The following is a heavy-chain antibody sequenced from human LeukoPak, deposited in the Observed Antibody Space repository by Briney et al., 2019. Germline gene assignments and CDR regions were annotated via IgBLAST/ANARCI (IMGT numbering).Heavy chain of an antibody. Sequence: GGSLRLSCAASGLTFSSYAMHWVRQAPGKGLEWVAVISYDGSNKYYADSVKGRFTISRDNSKNTLYLQMNSLRAEDTAVYYCASSGIAAAGTLLYYYGMDVWGQGTTVTVSS. V-gene: IGHV3-30*04. CDR3: ASSGIAAAGTLLYYYGMDV. D-gene: IGHD6-13*01. CDR2: ISYDGSNK. J-gene: IGHJ6*02. CDR1: GLTFSSYA.